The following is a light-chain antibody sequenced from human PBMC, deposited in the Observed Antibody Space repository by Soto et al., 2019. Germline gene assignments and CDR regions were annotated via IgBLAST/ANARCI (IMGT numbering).Light chain of an antibody. CDR2: KVS. CDR1: QSLVHSDGIAY. Sequence: DVVMTQSPLSLPVTLGQPASISCRSNQSLVHSDGIAYFSWFQQRPGRSPRRLIYKVSNRDSGVPARFSGSGSVTDFTLKISRVEAEDVGIYYCMQGTHWPPTFGQGTKVDIK. V-gene: IGKV2-30*02. J-gene: IGKJ1*01. CDR3: MQGTHWPPT.